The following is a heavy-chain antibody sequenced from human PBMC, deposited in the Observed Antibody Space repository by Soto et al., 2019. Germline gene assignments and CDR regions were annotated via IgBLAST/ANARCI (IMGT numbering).Heavy chain of an antibody. J-gene: IGHJ6*02. CDR2: IKQDGSEK. CDR1: GFTFSSYW. D-gene: IGHD3-10*01. CDR3: ASAMVRGVIKRAGYYYGMDV. V-gene: IGHV3-7*05. Sequence: GGSLRLSCAASGFTFSSYWMSWVRQAPGKGLEWVANIKQDGSEKYYVDFLKSGFTISRDNAKNSLYLQMNSLIAEDTAVYYCASAMVRGVIKRAGYYYGMDVWGQGTTVTVSS.